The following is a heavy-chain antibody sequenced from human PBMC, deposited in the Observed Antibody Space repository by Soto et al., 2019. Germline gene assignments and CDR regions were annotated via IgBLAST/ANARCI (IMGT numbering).Heavy chain of an antibody. CDR2: IWYDGSNK. CDR3: ARDVDIVATTPLY. CDR1: GFTFSSYG. V-gene: IGHV3-33*01. D-gene: IGHD5-12*01. J-gene: IGHJ4*02. Sequence: QVQLVESGGGVVQPGRSLRLSCAASGFTFSSYGMHWVRQAPGKGLEWVAVIWYDGSNKYYADSVKGRFTISRDNSKNTLYLQMNSQRAEDTAVYYCARDVDIVATTPLYWGQGTLVTVSS.